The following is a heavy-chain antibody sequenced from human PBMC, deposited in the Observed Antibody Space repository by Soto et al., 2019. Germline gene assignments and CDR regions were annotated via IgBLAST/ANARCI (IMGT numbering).Heavy chain of an antibody. V-gene: IGHV1-18*01. J-gene: IGHJ4*02. Sequence: QHQLEQPGSEVKTPGASVKVYCKTSGFTFTNYGFNWVRHAPGQGLEWMGWSSALTGFTNYAQDFQGRVTLTTVSSTLTTNMDLRGRRSDDTTFYYWAAPPSTAIGLRDWCQGILFSVAA. D-gene: IGHD2-2*01. CDR2: SSALTGFT. CDR3: AAPPSTAIGLRD. CDR1: GFTFTNYG.